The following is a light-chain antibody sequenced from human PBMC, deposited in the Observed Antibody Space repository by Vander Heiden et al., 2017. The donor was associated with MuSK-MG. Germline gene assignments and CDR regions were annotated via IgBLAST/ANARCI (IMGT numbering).Light chain of an antibody. Sequence: EIVMTQSPATLSVSPGERATLSCRASQSVSSNLAWYQQKPGQAPRLLIYGASTRATGIQARFSGSGYGTEFTLTISSLQSEDFAVYYCQQYNNGPPMYTFGQGTKLEIK. CDR3: QQYNNGPPMYT. J-gene: IGKJ2*01. V-gene: IGKV3-15*01. CDR1: QSVSSN. CDR2: GAS.